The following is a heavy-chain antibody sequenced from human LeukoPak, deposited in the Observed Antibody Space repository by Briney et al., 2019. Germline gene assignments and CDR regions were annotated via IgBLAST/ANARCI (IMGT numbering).Heavy chain of an antibody. CDR1: GFTVSSNY. V-gene: IGHV3-66*01. CDR2: IYSGGST. CDR3: AKDPSTLTLTDDY. Sequence: GGSLRLSCAASGFTVSSNYMSWVRQAPGKGLEWVSVIYSGGSTYYADSVKGRFTISRDNSKNTLYLQMNSLRAEDTAVYYCAKDPSTLTLTDDYWGQGTLVTVSS. J-gene: IGHJ4*02.